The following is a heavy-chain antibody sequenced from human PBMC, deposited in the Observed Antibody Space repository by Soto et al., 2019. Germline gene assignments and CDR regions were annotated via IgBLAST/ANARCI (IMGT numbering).Heavy chain of an antibody. D-gene: IGHD3-16*01. J-gene: IGHJ4*02. CDR2: INPSGGST. V-gene: IGHV1-46*01. CDR1: GYTFTSYY. CDR3: ARGIQPGITAAYYFDY. Sequence: QVQLVQSGAEVKKPGASVKVSCKASGYTFTSYYMHWVRQAPGQGLEWMGIINPSGGSTSYEQKFQGRVTMTRDTSTSTFYMELSSLRSEDTAVYYCARGIQPGITAAYYFDYWGQGTLVTVSS.